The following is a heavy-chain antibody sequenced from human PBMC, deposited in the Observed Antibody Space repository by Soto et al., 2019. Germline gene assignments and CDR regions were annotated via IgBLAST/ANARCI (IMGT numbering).Heavy chain of an antibody. Sequence: SETLSLTCTVSGGSISSGDYYWSWIRQPPGKGLEWIGYIYYSGSTYYNPSLKSRVTIPVDTSKNQFSLKLSSVTAADTAVYYCARLQIEDEGGRPLYYYYGMDVWGQGTTVTVSS. CDR3: ARLQIEDEGGRPLYYYYGMDV. D-gene: IGHD3-16*01. CDR2: IYYSGST. V-gene: IGHV4-30-4*01. CDR1: GGSISSGDYY. J-gene: IGHJ6*02.